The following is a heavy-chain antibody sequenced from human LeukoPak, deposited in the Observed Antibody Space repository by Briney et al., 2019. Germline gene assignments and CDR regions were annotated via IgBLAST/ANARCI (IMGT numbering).Heavy chain of an antibody. CDR2: INQDGSEK. V-gene: IGHV3-7*03. J-gene: IGHJ5*02. Sequence: PGGSLRLSCAASGFTFSDYWMTWVRQAPGKGLEWVANINQDGSEKYYVDSVKGRFTVSRDNAKNSLYLQMNSLRAEDTAVYYCAREYYDILTGYYPNWFDPWGQGTLVTVSS. D-gene: IGHD3-9*01. CDR1: GFTFSDYW. CDR3: AREYYDILTGYYPNWFDP.